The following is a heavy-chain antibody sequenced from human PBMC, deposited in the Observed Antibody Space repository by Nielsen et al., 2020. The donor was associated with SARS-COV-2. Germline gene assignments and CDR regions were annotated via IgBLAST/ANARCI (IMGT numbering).Heavy chain of an antibody. CDR3: ATGLGSGYYNY. CDR1: GFTFSRHD. J-gene: IGHJ4*02. V-gene: IGHV1-18*04. D-gene: IGHD6-25*01. Sequence: ASVKVSCKGSGFTFSRHDHGITWVRQAPGQGLEWMGWVSAHNGNTNNAQKFQGRVTMTIDTSTSTAYVELRSLRSDDTAVYYCATGLGSGYYNYWGQGSLVTVSS. CDR2: VSAHNGNT.